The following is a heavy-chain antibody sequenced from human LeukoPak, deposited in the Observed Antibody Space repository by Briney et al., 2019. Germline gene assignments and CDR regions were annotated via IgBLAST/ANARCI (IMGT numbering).Heavy chain of an antibody. CDR3: AREKIVGVNNWFDR. CDR2: INPNSGGT. CDR1: GYTFTGYY. V-gene: IGHV1-2*02. D-gene: IGHD1-26*01. Sequence: GASVKVSCTASGYTFTGYYMHWVRQAPGQGLEWMGWINPNSGGTNYAQKFQGRVTMTRDTSISTAYMELSRLRSDDTAVYYCAREKIVGVNNWFDRWGQGTLVTVSS. J-gene: IGHJ5*02.